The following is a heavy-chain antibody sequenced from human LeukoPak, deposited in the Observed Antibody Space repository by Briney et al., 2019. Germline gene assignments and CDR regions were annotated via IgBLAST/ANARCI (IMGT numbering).Heavy chain of an antibody. J-gene: IGHJ5*02. D-gene: IGHD3-3*01. CDR1: GGSISSSSYY. Sequence: PETLFLTCTVSGGSISSSSYYWGWIRQPPGKGLEWIGSIYYSGSTYYNPSLKSRVTISVDTSKNQFSLKLSSVTAADTAVYYCARDREGRYYDFWSGYHWFDPWGQGTLVTVSS. V-gene: IGHV4-39*07. CDR2: IYYSGST. CDR3: ARDREGRYYDFWSGYHWFDP.